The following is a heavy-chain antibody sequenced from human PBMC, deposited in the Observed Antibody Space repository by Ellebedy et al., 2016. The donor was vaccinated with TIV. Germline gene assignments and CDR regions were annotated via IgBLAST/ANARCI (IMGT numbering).Heavy chain of an antibody. D-gene: IGHD3-9*01. J-gene: IGHJ4*02. Sequence: ASVKVSCKASGYTFTSYAISWVRQAPGQGLEWMGWSSTYNSYTNYAQKLEGRVTMTTDTSTSTAYLELRSLRSDDTAMYYCARRDYDILTAYNYWGQGTLVTVSS. CDR2: SSTYNSYT. V-gene: IGHV1-18*01. CDR1: GYTFTSYA. CDR3: ARRDYDILTAYNY.